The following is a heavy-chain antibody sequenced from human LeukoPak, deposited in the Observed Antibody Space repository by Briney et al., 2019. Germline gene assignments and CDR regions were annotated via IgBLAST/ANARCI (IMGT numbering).Heavy chain of an antibody. J-gene: IGHJ3*02. CDR2: IYHTGST. CDR3: AREAVLGKAFDI. CDR1: GGSIRSFF. V-gene: IGHV4-59*12. D-gene: IGHD3-10*01. Sequence: SETLSLTCTVSGGSIRSFFWSWPRHPPGKPLEWLGHIYHTGSTNYNPSFKSRLTISVDTSKNQFSLKLSSVTAADTAVYYCAREAVLGKAFDIWGQGTMVTVSS.